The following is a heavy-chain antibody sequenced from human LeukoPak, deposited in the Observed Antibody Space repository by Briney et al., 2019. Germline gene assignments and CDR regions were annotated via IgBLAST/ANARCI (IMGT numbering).Heavy chain of an antibody. J-gene: IGHJ6*02. CDR2: IIPILGIA. CDR3: ARDARPSSSWQYYYYYYGMDV. Sequence: GASVKVSYKASGYTFTGYYMHWVRQAPGQGLEWMGRIIPILGIANYAQKFQGRVTITADKSTSTAYMELSSLRSEDTAVYYCARDARPSSSWQYYYYYYGMDVWGQGTTVTVSS. V-gene: IGHV1-69*04. CDR1: GYTFTGYY. D-gene: IGHD6-13*01.